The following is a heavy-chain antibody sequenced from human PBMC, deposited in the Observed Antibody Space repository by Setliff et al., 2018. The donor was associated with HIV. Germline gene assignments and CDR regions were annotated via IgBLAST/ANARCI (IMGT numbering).Heavy chain of an antibody. CDR2: INPNSGGT. CDR1: GYTFTSYA. CDR3: ARGTRVGANDAFDV. D-gene: IGHD1-26*01. Sequence: ASVKVSCKASGYTFTSYAMHWVRQAPGQRLEWMGRINPNSGGTNCAQKCQGRVTMTRDTSISTAYMELSRLRSDDTAVYYCARGTRVGANDAFDVWGQGTMVTVSS. V-gene: IGHV1-2*06. J-gene: IGHJ3*01.